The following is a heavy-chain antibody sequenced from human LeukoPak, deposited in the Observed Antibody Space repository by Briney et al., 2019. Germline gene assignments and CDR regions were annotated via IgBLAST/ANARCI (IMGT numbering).Heavy chain of an antibody. CDR2: IIPIFGTA. V-gene: IGHV1-69*13. D-gene: IGHD2-15*01. CDR1: GGTFSSYA. J-gene: IGHJ5*02. CDR3: ARDNPYCSGGSCSFDP. Sequence: SVKVSCTASGGTFSSYAISWVRQAPGQGLEWMGGIIPIFGTANYAQKFQGRVTITADESTSTAYMELSSLRSEDTAVYYCARDNPYCSGGSCSFDPSGQGTLVTVSS.